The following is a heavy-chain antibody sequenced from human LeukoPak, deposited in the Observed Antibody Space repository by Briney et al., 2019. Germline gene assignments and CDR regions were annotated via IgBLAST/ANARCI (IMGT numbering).Heavy chain of an antibody. Sequence: PGGSLRLSCAASGFTFSNYWMHWVRQAPGKGLVGVSRINTDGSTTTYADSVKGRFTIPRDNAKNTLYLQMNSLRAEDTAVYYCARGGSSSWYRGLDYWGQGTLVTVSS. V-gene: IGHV3-74*03. CDR3: ARGGSSSWYRGLDY. D-gene: IGHD6-13*01. J-gene: IGHJ4*02. CDR2: INTDGSTT. CDR1: GFTFSNYW.